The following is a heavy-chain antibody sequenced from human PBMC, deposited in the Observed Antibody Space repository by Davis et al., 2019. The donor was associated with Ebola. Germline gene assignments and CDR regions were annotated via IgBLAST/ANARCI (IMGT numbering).Heavy chain of an antibody. CDR3: ARANNNWNMFDP. J-gene: IGHJ5*02. D-gene: IGHD1/OR15-1a*01. CDR1: GFTFSSYS. V-gene: IGHV3-21*01. Sequence: GESLKISCAASGFTFSSYSMNWVRQAPGKGLEWVSSISSSSSYIYYADSVKGRFTISRDNAKNSLYLQMNSLRAEDTAVHYCARANNNWNMFDPWGQGTLVTVSS. CDR2: ISSSSSYI.